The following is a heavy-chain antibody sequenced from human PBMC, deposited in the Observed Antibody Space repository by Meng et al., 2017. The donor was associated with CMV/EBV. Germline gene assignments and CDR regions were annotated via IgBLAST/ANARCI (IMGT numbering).Heavy chain of an antibody. CDR3: ARERVDWSCDQGFDP. J-gene: IGHJ5*02. D-gene: IGHD1-1*01. CDR2: IYYSGST. V-gene: IGHV4-59*01. Sequence: SETLSLTCTVSGGSISSYYWSWIRQPPGKGLEWIGYIYYSGSTNYNPSLKSRVTISVDTSKNQFSLRLSSVTAADTAVYYCARERVDWSCDQGFDPWGQGTLVTVSS. CDR1: GGSISSYY.